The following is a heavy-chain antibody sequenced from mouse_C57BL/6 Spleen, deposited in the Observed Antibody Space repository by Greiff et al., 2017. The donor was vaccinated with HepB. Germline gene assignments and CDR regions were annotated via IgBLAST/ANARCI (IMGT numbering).Heavy chain of an antibody. V-gene: IGHV14-3*01. CDR1: GFNIKNTY. Sequence: EVQLQQSVAELVRPGASVKLSCTASGFNIKNTYMHWVKQRPEQGLEWMGRIDHANGNTKYDPKFHGKATITADTSSNTAYLQLSSLTSEDTAIEYGARGYGVVYGSWYFDVWGTGTTVTVSS. D-gene: IGHD1-1*01. CDR2: IDHANGNT. J-gene: IGHJ1*03. CDR3: ARGYGVVYGSWYFDV.